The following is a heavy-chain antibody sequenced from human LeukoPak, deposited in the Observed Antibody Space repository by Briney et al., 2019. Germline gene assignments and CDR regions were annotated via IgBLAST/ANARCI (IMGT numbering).Heavy chain of an antibody. J-gene: IGHJ4*02. CDR3: AKHVAAADTRYVDY. CDR1: GYSFTSYW. D-gene: IGHD6-25*01. V-gene: IGHV5-51*01. Sequence: KGGESLKISCKGSGYSFTSYWIGWVRQMPGEGPEWMGIIYPGDSDTRYSPSFQGQVTISVDKSISTAYLQWSSLKASDTAMYYCAKHVAAADTRYVDYWGQGTLVTVSS. CDR2: IYPGDSDT.